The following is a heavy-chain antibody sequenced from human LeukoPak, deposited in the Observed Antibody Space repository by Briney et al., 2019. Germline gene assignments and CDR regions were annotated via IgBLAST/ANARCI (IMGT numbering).Heavy chain of an antibody. D-gene: IGHD1-26*01. Sequence: ASVKVSCKASGYTFTGYYMHWVRQAPGQGLEWMGRINPNSGGTNYAQKFQGRVTMTGDTSISTAYMELSRLRSDDTAVYYCARESIDSGSYYSQDYWGQGTLVTVSS. CDR2: INPNSGGT. CDR1: GYTFTGYY. CDR3: ARESIDSGSYYSQDY. J-gene: IGHJ4*02. V-gene: IGHV1-2*06.